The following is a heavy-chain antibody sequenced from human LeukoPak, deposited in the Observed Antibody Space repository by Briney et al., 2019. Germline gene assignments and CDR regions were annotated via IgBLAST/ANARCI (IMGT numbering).Heavy chain of an antibody. CDR2: ISYSGST. J-gene: IGHJ4*02. CDR3: ARGSSGYSYG. D-gene: IGHD5-18*01. Sequence: SETLSLTCAVSGGSLSSSSYYWAWIRQPPGKGLEWIGYISYSGSTNYNPSLKSRVTISVDTSKDQFSLKLSSVTAADTAVYYCARGSSGYSYGWGQGTLVTVSS. V-gene: IGHV4-61*01. CDR1: GGSLSSSSYY.